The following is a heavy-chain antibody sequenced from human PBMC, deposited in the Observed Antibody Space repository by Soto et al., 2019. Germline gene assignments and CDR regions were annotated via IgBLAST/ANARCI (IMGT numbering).Heavy chain of an antibody. CDR3: ARGARGSYYYYYGMEV. D-gene: IGHD6-6*01. V-gene: IGHV4-59*01. CDR1: GGSISTFY. Sequence: SETLSLPCTVSGGSISTFYWNWIRQPPGKGLEWIAYISYSGITDYNPSLKSRVTISVDTSKNQFSLRLRSVTAADTAVYYCARGARGSYYYYYGMEVWGQGTTVTVSS. CDR2: ISYSGIT. J-gene: IGHJ6*02.